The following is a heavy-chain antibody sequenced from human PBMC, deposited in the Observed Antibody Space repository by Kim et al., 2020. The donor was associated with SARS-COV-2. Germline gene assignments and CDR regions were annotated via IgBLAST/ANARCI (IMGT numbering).Heavy chain of an antibody. CDR3: AREVIAYCGGDCYLDAFDI. J-gene: IGHJ3*02. Sequence: SVKVSCKASGGTFSSYAISWVRQAPGQGLEWMGGIIPIFGTANYAQKFQGRVTITADESTSTAYMELSSLRSEDTAVYYCAREVIAYCGGDCYLDAFDIWGQGTMVTVSS. CDR2: IIPIFGTA. D-gene: IGHD2-21*02. CDR1: GGTFSSYA. V-gene: IGHV1-69*13.